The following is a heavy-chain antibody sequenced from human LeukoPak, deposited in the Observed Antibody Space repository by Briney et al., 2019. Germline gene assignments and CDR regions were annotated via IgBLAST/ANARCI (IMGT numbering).Heavy chain of an antibody. CDR2: ISGSGGST. CDR3: AKDYCSGGSCYSGY. J-gene: IGHJ4*02. Sequence: PGGSLRLSCAASGFTFSSYAMSWVRQAPGKGLEWVSAISGSGGSTYYADSAKGRFTISRDNSKNTLYLQMNSLRAEDTAVYYCAKDYCSGGSCYSGYWGQGTLVTVSS. CDR1: GFTFSSYA. V-gene: IGHV3-23*01. D-gene: IGHD2-15*01.